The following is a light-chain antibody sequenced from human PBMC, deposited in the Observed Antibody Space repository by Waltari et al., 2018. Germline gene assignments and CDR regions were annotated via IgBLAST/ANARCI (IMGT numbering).Light chain of an antibody. V-gene: IGKV3-15*01. CDR3: QQYNNWPLT. CDR1: QSVSSN. CDR2: GAS. Sequence: EIVMTQSPATLSVSPGERATLSCRASQSVSSNLAWYQQKPGQAPRLLSSGASARATGIPARFSGSGSWTEFTLTISSLQSEDFAVYYCQQYNNWPLTFGGGTKVEIK. J-gene: IGKJ4*01.